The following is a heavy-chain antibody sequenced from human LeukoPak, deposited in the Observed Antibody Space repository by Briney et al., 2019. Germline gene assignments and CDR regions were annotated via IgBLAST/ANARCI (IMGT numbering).Heavy chain of an antibody. J-gene: IGHJ4*02. CDR2: INHSGST. D-gene: IGHD3-9*01. CDR1: GGSFSGYY. Sequence: PSEALSLTRAVYGGSFSGYYWSWIRQPPGKGLEWIGEINHSGSTNYNPSLKSRVTISVDTSKNQFSLKLSSVTAADTAVYYCARGRYFDWLPHSGYFDYWGQGTLVTVSS. V-gene: IGHV4-34*01. CDR3: ARGRYFDWLPHSGYFDY.